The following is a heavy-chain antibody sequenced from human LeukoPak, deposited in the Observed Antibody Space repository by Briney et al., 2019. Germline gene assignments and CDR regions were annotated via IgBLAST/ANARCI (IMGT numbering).Heavy chain of an antibody. CDR2: ISYDGSKK. CDR1: GFTFSRYA. V-gene: IGHV3-30-3*01. J-gene: IGHJ4*02. CDR3: ARDLRLGAPDYFDH. Sequence: GALRLSCAASGFTFSRYAMHWVRQAPGKGLEWVAVISYDGSKKYYADSVEGRFTISRDNSKNTLYLQMNSLRPEDTAVYYCARDLRLGAPDYFDHWGQGTLVTVSS. D-gene: IGHD1-14*01.